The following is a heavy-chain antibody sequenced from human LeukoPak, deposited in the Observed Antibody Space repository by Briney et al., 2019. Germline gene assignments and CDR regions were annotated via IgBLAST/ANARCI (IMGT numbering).Heavy chain of an antibody. CDR1: GFTFSSYA. J-gene: IGHJ4*02. Sequence: GGSLRLSCEASGFTFSSYAMSWVRQAPGKGLEWVAAISGSGGSTYYADSVKGRFTISRDNSKNTLYLQMNSLRAEDTAVYYCAKKPGSSGYRDDYWGQGTMVTVSS. D-gene: IGHD3-22*01. V-gene: IGHV3-23*01. CDR3: AKKPGSSGYRDDY. CDR2: ISGSGGST.